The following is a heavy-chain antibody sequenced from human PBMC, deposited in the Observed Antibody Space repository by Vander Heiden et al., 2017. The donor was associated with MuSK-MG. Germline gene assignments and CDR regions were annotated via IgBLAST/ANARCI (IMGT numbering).Heavy chain of an antibody. D-gene: IGHD3-16*01. CDR2: ISYDEKKE. CDR3: AKDQGSGDLGSNFRW. CDR1: GFTSSSSC. J-gene: IGHJ4*02. V-gene: IGHV3-30*18. Sequence: QVQLVESGGGVVQPGRSLSPSCDASGFTSSSSCMHWVRQAPGKGLEWVAVISYDEKKEYYGDSVKGRFTISRDNSKNTVNLQMNTLRAEDTAVYYCAKDQGSGDLGSNFRWWGQGTLVTVAP.